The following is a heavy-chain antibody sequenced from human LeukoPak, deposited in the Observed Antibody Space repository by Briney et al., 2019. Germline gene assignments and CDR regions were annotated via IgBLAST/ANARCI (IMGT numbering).Heavy chain of an antibody. CDR2: IWYDGSNK. CDR1: GLTFNRHG. D-gene: IGHD3-3*01. V-gene: IGHV3-33*08. Sequence: GGSLRLSCVASGLTFNRHGLHWVRQAPGKGLEWVAVIWYDGSNKYYADSVKGRFTISRDNSKNTLYLQMNSLRAEDTAVYYCAREGIFGVVPSGMDVWGQGTTVTVSS. CDR3: AREGIFGVVPSGMDV. J-gene: IGHJ6*02.